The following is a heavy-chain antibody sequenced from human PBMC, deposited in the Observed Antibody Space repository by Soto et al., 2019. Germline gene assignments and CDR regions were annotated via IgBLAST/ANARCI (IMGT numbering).Heavy chain of an antibody. V-gene: IGHV4-39*01. Sequence: PSETLSLTCTVSGGSISSSSYYWGWIRQPPGKGLEWLGSIYYSGSTYYNPSLKSRVTISVDTSKNQFSLKLSSVTAADTAVYYCARHPTHDYSNYLASYYYYGMDVWGQGTTVTSP. CDR1: GGSISSSSYY. D-gene: IGHD4-4*01. J-gene: IGHJ6*02. CDR2: IYYSGST. CDR3: ARHPTHDYSNYLASYYYYGMDV.